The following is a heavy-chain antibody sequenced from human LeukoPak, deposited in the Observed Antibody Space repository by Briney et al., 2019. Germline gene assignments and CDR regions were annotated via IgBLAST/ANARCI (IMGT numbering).Heavy chain of an antibody. Sequence: KSSETLSLTCTVSGGSISSYYWSWIRQPAGKGLEWIGRIYTSGSTNYNPSLKSRVTMSVDTSKNQFSPKLSSVTAADPAVYYCAGGYCGGDCYDYRGQGTLVTVSS. V-gene: IGHV4-4*07. CDR1: GGSISSYY. D-gene: IGHD2-21*01. J-gene: IGHJ4*02. CDR2: IYTSGST. CDR3: AGGYCGGDCYDY.